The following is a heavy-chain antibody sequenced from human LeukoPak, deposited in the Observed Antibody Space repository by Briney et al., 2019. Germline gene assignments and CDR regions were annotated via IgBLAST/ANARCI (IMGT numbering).Heavy chain of an antibody. D-gene: IGHD3-10*01. Sequence: GGSLRLSCAFSGLTFSSYATTWVRQAPGKGLEWVSAVSGGGGSTYYADSVRGRFTISRDNSKNTLYLQMNSLKAEDTAVYYCASDGAKFGALTYYYYMDVWGKGTTVTVSS. V-gene: IGHV3-23*01. CDR3: ASDGAKFGALTYYYYMDV. J-gene: IGHJ6*03. CDR1: GLTFSSYA. CDR2: VSGGGGST.